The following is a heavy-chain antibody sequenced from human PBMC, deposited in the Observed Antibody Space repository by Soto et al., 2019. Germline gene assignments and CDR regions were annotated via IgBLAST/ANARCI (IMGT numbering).Heavy chain of an antibody. Sequence: GASVKVSCKASGYTFTGYYMHWVRQAPGQGLEWMGWINPNSGGTNYAQKFQGWVTMTRDTSISTAYMELSRLRSDDTAVYYCARDSYGSGSYYVVLGSGMDVWGQGTTVTVSS. D-gene: IGHD3-10*01. CDR2: INPNSGGT. CDR1: GYTFTGYY. V-gene: IGHV1-2*04. J-gene: IGHJ6*02. CDR3: ARDSYGSGSYYVVLGSGMDV.